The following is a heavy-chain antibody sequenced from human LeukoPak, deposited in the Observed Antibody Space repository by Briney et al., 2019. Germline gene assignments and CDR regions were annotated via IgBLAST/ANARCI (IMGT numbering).Heavy chain of an antibody. V-gene: IGHV3-23*01. D-gene: IGHD3-10*01. CDR2: ISNTGGSI. CDR3: HKYSTSGTDS. CDR1: EFTFSSCP. Sequence: GGSLRLSCAASEFTFSSCPMSWVRQAPGKGLEWVSTISNTGGSIYYADSVKGRFTISRDNSKNTLYLQMNSLRAVDTAVYYCHKYSTSGTDSWGQGTLVTVSS. J-gene: IGHJ4*02.